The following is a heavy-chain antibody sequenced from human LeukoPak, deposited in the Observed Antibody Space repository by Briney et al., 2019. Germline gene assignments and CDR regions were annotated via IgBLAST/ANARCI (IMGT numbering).Heavy chain of an antibody. Sequence: PSQTLSLTCTVSGGPISSGDNYWSWIRQPPGKGLEWIGYIYYSGSTYYNPSLKSRVTISVDTSKNQFSLKLSSVTAADTAVYYCARGDLYSSSWYNWGQGTLVTVSS. J-gene: IGHJ4*02. V-gene: IGHV4-30-4*08. CDR3: ARGDLYSSSWYN. CDR2: IYYSGST. CDR1: GGPISSGDNY. D-gene: IGHD6-13*01.